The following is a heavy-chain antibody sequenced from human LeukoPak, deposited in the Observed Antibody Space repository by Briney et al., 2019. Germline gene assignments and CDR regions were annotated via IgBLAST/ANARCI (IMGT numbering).Heavy chain of an antibody. D-gene: IGHD5-24*01. Sequence: SQTLSLTCTVSGGSISSGAYYWSSIRQHPGKGLEWIGYFYYSGSTYYNPSLKSRVTISVDTSKNQFSLDLSSVTAADTAVYNCASDPGDGYLANDYWGQGTLVTVSS. J-gene: IGHJ4*02. CDR1: GGSISSGAYY. CDR2: FYYSGST. CDR3: ASDPGDGYLANDY. V-gene: IGHV4-31*03.